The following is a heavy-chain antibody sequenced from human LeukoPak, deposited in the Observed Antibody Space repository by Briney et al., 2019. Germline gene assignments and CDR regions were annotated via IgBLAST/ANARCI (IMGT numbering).Heavy chain of an antibody. V-gene: IGHV4-34*01. D-gene: IGHD3-16*02. J-gene: IGHJ4*02. Sequence: PSETLSLTCAVYGGSFSGYYWSWIRQPPGKGLEWIGEINHSGSTNYNPSLKSRVTISVDTSKNQFSLKLSSVTAADTAVYYCARGLGYDYVWGSYRWGSYFDYWGQGTLVTVSS. CDR1: GGSFSGYY. CDR2: INHSGST. CDR3: ARGLGYDYVWGSYRWGSYFDY.